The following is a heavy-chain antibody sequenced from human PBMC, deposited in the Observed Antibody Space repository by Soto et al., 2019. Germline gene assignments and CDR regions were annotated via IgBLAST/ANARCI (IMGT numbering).Heavy chain of an antibody. CDR1: SFIFDDXG. Sequence: LXXSCACSSFIFDDXGLHWVRQSPGNGLEWGSGINLNSGNIAYAESVNGRFTISRDNAKNSLYLQMNRMRTEDTASYYCAKPLGLEFHDAFDIWGQGTLGTVSS. V-gene: IGHV3-9*01. D-gene: IGHD3-10*01. CDR3: AKPLGLEFHDAFDI. J-gene: IGHJ3*02. CDR2: INLNSGNI.